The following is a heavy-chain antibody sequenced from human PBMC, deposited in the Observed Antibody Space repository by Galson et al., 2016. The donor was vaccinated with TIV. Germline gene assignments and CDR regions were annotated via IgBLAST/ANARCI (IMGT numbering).Heavy chain of an antibody. CDR3: AKEYDFDS. CDR1: GFTFSDYV. CDR2: ISSDGSRK. Sequence: SLRLSCAGSGFTFSDYVLNWVRQAPGKGLQWVAFISSDGSRKYVADSVKGRFTISRDNSENTLYLQMNNLRPDDTAAYFCAKEYDFDSWGQGTLVTFSS. J-gene: IGHJ5*01. V-gene: IGHV3-30*04. D-gene: IGHD3-16*01.